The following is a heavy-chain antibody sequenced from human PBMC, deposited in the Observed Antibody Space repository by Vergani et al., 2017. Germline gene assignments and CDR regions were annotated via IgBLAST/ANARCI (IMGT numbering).Heavy chain of an antibody. CDR2: IYTSGST. Sequence: QVQLQESGPGLVKPSETLSLTCTVSGGSISSYYWSWIRQPAGKGLEWIGRIYTSGSTNYNPSLKSRVTMSVDTSKNQFSLKLSSVTAADTAVYYCARDSPLGYCSSTSCPPTRFDPWGQGTLVTVSS. CDR1: GGSISSYY. J-gene: IGHJ5*02. D-gene: IGHD2-2*03. V-gene: IGHV4-4*07. CDR3: ARDSPLGYCSSTSCPPTRFDP.